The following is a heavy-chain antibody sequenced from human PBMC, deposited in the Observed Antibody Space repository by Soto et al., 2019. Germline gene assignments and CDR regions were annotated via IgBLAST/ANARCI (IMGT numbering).Heavy chain of an antibody. CDR1: GGSISSYY. D-gene: IGHD1-1*01. CDR2: IYYSGST. Sequence: QVQLQESGPGLVKPSETLSLTCTVSGGSISSYYWSWIRQPPGKGLEWIGYIYYSGSTNYNPSLKSRVTISVDTSKNQFSLKLSSVTAADTAVYYCARQWDLEGLLAFDIWGQGTMVTVSS. J-gene: IGHJ3*02. CDR3: ARQWDLEGLLAFDI. V-gene: IGHV4-59*01.